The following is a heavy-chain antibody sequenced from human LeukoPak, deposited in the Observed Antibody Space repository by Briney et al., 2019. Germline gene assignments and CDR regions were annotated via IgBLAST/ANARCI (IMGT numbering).Heavy chain of an antibody. J-gene: IGHJ4*02. V-gene: IGHV1-69*13. CDR1: GGTSSSYA. Sequence: SVKVPCKASGGTSSSYAISWVRQAPGQGLEWMGGINPIFGTANYAQKFQGRVTITADESTSTAYMELSSLRSEDTAVYYCAREGAYCGGDCYSGYYFDYWGQGTLVTVSS. D-gene: IGHD2-21*02. CDR2: INPIFGTA. CDR3: AREGAYCGGDCYSGYYFDY.